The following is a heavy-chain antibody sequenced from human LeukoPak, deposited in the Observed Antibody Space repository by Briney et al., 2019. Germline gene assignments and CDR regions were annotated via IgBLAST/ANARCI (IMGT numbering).Heavy chain of an antibody. D-gene: IGHD3-22*01. V-gene: IGHV4-34*01. CDR3: AREGDDYYDSSGYYSYFDY. CDR2: INHSGST. J-gene: IGHJ4*02. CDR1: GGSFSGYY. Sequence: SSETLSLTCAVYGGSFSGYYWSWIRQPPGKGLEWIGEINHSGSTNYNPSLKSRVTISVDTSKNQFSLKLSSVTAADTAVYYCAREGDDYYDSSGYYSYFDYWSQGTLVTVSS.